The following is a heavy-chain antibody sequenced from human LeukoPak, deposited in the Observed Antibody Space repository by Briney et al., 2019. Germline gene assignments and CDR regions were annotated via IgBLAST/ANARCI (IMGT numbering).Heavy chain of an antibody. CDR1: GFTFSAYW. Sequence: GGSLRLSCAASGFTFSAYWMTWVRQAPGKGLEWVATIKQDGSEKYYVDSVKGRFTISRDNAKNLLYLQMNSLRTEDTAVYYCARDRWLQLDAFDMWGQGTMVTVSS. V-gene: IGHV3-7*01. J-gene: IGHJ3*02. CDR3: ARDRWLQLDAFDM. D-gene: IGHD5-24*01. CDR2: IKQDGSEK.